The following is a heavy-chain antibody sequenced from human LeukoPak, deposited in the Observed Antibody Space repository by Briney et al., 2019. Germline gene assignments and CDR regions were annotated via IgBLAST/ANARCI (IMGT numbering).Heavy chain of an antibody. CDR1: GYTFTSYY. D-gene: IGHD3-22*01. J-gene: IGHJ4*02. V-gene: IGHV1-2*06. Sequence: ASVKVSCKASGYTFTSYYMHWVRQAPGQGLEWMGRINPNSGGTNYAQKFQGRVTMTRDTSISTVYMELSRLRSDDTAVYYCARVGYYESSGYYEYWGQGTLVTVSS. CDR3: ARVGYYESSGYYEY. CDR2: INPNSGGT.